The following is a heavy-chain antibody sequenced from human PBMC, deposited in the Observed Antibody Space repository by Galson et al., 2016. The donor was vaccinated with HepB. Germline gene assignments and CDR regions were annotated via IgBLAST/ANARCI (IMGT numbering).Heavy chain of an antibody. V-gene: IGHV4-31*03. CDR2: IYYSGST. D-gene: IGHD2-15*01. CDR1: GGSISRGGYY. CDR3: AREALSGGVNWFDP. J-gene: IGHJ5*02. Sequence: LSLTCTVSGGSISRGGYYWSWIRQHPGKGLEWIGYIYYSGSTSYNPSLKSRVTISVDTSKRQFSLKLSSVTAADTAVYYCAREALSGGVNWFDPWGQGTLVTVSS.